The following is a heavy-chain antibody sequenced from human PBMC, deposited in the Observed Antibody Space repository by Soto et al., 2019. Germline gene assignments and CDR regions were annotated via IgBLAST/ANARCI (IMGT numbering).Heavy chain of an antibody. J-gene: IGHJ5*02. V-gene: IGHV2-5*02. CDR1: GFSLSTTGVG. CDR2: IYWDDDK. D-gene: IGHD3-16*01. Sequence: QITLKESGPTLVRPTQTLTLTCTFSGFSLSTTGVGVGWIRQPPGKALEWLALIYWDDDKRYSPSLKSRLTITKDTSKNEVILTMTNMDPVDTATYYCAQRLRDYDLGRERANDFDPWGQGTLVTVSS. CDR3: AQRLRDYDLGRERANDFDP.